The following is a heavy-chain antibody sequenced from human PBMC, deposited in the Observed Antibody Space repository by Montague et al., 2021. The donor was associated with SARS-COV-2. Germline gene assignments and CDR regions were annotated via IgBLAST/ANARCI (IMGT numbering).Heavy chain of an antibody. CDR3: AGKVLTVPADY. CDR1: GVSITSTNW. D-gene: IGHD4-11*01. V-gene: IGHV4-4*02. J-gene: IGHJ4*02. Sequence: SETLSLTCAVSGVSITSTNWWSLVRQPPGKGLEWIGEISYGGIATXNPXLKSRATISMDRSRNLFSLKPSSVTAADTAIYYCAGKVLTVPADYWGQGTLVTVS. CDR2: ISYGGIA.